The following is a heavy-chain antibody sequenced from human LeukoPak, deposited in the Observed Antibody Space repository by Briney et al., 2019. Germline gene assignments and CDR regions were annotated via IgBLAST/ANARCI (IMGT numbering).Heavy chain of an antibody. D-gene: IGHD2-8*01. CDR3: ARRFVCTNGVCYLRYPFDY. V-gene: IGHV4-39*01. CDR1: GGSISSSSYY. Sequence: SETLSLTCTVSGGSISSSSYYWGWIRQPPGKGLEWIGSIYYSGSTYYNPSLKSRVTISVDTSKNQFSLKLCSVTAADTAVYYCARRFVCTNGVCYLRYPFDYWGQGTLVTVSS. J-gene: IGHJ4*02. CDR2: IYYSGST.